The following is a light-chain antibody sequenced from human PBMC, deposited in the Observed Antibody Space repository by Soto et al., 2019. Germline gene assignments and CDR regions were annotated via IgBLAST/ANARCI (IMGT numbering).Light chain of an antibody. CDR2: DAS. Sequence: EIVLPQSPATLALSPGERATLSCRASPSVSSYFAWYQQKPGQAPRLLIYDASNRATAIPARFSGSGSGTDFTLTISSLEPEAFAVYYCHQRSNWPPEITFGQGTRLEIK. J-gene: IGKJ5*01. V-gene: IGKV3-11*01. CDR3: HQRSNWPPEIT. CDR1: PSVSSY.